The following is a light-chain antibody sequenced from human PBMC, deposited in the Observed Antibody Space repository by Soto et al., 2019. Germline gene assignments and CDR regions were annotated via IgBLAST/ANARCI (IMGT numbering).Light chain of an antibody. J-gene: IGLJ2*01. CDR1: SSDVGNYNL. CDR3: CSYAGSKTFT. CDR2: ATS. Sequence: QSVLTQPASVSGSPGQSITISCTGTSSDVGNYNLVSWYQQHPGKAPKLIIYATSKRPSGVSNRYSGSKSGNTASLSISGLQAEDEANYYCCSYAGSKTFTFGGGTRSPS. V-gene: IGLV2-23*02.